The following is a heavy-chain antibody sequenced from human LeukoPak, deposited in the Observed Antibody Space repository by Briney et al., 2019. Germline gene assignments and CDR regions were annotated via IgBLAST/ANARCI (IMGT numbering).Heavy chain of an antibody. D-gene: IGHD1-26*01. J-gene: IGHJ4*02. CDR3: ARSGVGATNDY. Sequence: GGSLRLSCAASGFTFSSYSMNSVRQAPGKGLEWVSSISSSSSYIYYADSVKGRFTISRDNAKNSLYLQMNSLRAEDTAVYYCARSGVGATNDYWGQGTLVTVSS. V-gene: IGHV3-21*01. CDR1: GFTFSSYS. CDR2: ISSSSSYI.